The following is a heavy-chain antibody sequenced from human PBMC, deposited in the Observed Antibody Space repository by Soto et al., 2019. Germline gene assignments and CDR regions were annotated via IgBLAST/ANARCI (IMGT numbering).Heavy chain of an antibody. CDR1: GGSISSGDYY. CDR3: ARERTGGARLDP. D-gene: IGHD2-15*01. Sequence: QVQLQESGPGLVKPSQTLSLTCTVSGGSISSGDYYWSWIRQPPGKGLEWIGYIYYSGSTYYNPSLTCRVTPSVDTSKNQFSLKLSSVTAADTAVYYCARERTGGARLDPWGQGTLVTASS. V-gene: IGHV4-30-4*01. CDR2: IYYSGST. J-gene: IGHJ5*02.